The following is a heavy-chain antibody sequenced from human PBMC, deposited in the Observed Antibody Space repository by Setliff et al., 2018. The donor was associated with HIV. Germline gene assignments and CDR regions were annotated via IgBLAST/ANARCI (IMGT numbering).Heavy chain of an antibody. CDR3: ARDFGGRWTFDY. D-gene: IGHD3-10*01. V-gene: IGHV1-46*01. Sequence: ASVKVSCKASGYAFTSDHMHWVRQAPGQGLEWMGMITPRDGRTNYEQQFQGRVTMTRDMSTTTVYMELSSLTSEDTAIYYCARDFGGRWTFDYWGQGTLVTVSS. CDR2: ITPRDGRT. J-gene: IGHJ4*02. CDR1: GYAFTSDH.